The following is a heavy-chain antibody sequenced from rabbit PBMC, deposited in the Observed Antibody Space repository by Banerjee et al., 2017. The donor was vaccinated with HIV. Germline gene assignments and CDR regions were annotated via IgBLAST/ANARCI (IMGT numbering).Heavy chain of an antibody. V-gene: IGHV1S45*01. Sequence: QEQLVESGGGLVQPEGSLKLSCTASGFSFSNKAVMCWVRQAPGKGLEWIACINVVTGKALYASWARGRFTFSKTSSTTVTLQMTSLTGADTATYFCARNYVNVFDPWGPGTLVTVS. CDR3: ARNYVNVFDP. CDR2: INVVTGKA. D-gene: IGHD1-1*01. CDR1: GFSFSNKAV. J-gene: IGHJ2*01.